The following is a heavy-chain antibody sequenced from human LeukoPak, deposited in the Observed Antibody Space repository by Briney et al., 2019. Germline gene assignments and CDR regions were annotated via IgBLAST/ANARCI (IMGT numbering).Heavy chain of an antibody. CDR3: AIGEMDGMDV. CDR2: IYYSGST. J-gene: IGHJ6*02. CDR1: GGSISSGGYS. V-gene: IGHV4-61*08. Sequence: SQTLSLTCAVSGGSISSGGYSWSWIRQPPGKGLEWIGYIYYSGSTNYNPSLKSRVTISVDTSKNQFSLKLSSVTAADTAVYYCAIGEMDGMDVWGQGTTVTVSS. D-gene: IGHD5-24*01.